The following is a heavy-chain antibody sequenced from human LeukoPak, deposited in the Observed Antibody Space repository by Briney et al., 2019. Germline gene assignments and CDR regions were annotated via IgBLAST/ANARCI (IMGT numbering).Heavy chain of an antibody. CDR3: ARDCGGGSCYGPYDAFDI. CDR1: GFTFSSYG. Sequence: GGSLRLSCAASGFTFSSYGMHWVRQAPGKGLEWVAVISYDGSNKYYADSVKGRFTISRDNSKNTLYLQMNSLRAEDTAVYYCARDCGGGSCYGPYDAFDIWGQGTMVTVSS. CDR2: ISYDGSNK. V-gene: IGHV3-30*03. D-gene: IGHD2-15*01. J-gene: IGHJ3*02.